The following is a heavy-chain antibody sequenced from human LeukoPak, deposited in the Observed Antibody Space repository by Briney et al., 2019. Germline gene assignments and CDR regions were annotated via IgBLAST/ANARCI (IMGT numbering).Heavy chain of an antibody. Sequence: GGSLRLSCAASGFTFSSYAMSWVRQAPGKGLEGVSAISGSGGSTYYADSVKGRFTISRDNSKNTLYLQMNSLRAEDTAVYYCAKGIRFLEWLLADYWGQGTLVTVSS. J-gene: IGHJ4*02. CDR3: AKGIRFLEWLLADY. D-gene: IGHD3-3*01. CDR1: GFTFSSYA. CDR2: ISGSGGST. V-gene: IGHV3-23*01.